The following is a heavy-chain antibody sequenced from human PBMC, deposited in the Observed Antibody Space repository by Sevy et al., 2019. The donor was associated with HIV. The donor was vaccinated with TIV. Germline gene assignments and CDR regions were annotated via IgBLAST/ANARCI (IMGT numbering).Heavy chain of an antibody. D-gene: IGHD3-16*01. V-gene: IGHV1-18*01. Sequence: ASVKVSCKASGYTFSTYGISWVRQAPGQGLEWMGWIGAYNGNRKYAQKFQDRINMTTDTSTSTAYMELRSLRSDDTAVYFCARLSTARGESNWFDPWGQGTLVTVSS. J-gene: IGHJ5*02. CDR3: ARLSTARGESNWFDP. CDR2: IGAYNGNR. CDR1: GYTFSTYG.